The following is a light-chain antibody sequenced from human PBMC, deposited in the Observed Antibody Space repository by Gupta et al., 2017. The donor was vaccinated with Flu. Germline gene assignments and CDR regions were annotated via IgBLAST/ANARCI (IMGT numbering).Light chain of an antibody. CDR2: QDS. CDR3: QAWDSSTAAGV. J-gene: IGLJ2*01. V-gene: IGLV3-1*01. Sequence: CWYQQKPGQSPVLVIYQDSKRPSGIPERFSGSNSGNTATLTISGTQAMDEADYYCQAWDSSTAAGVFGGGTKLTVL.